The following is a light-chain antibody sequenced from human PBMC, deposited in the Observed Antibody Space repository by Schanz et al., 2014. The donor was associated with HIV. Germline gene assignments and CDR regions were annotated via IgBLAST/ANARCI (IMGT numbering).Light chain of an antibody. CDR3: QSYDKSLRGPHV. Sequence: QSVLTQPPSVSAAPGQRVTISCTGSSSNIGAGYDVHWYQQVPGAAPKLLIYANSNRPSGVPDRFSGSKSGTSASLVITGLQAEDEADYYCQSYDKSLRGPHVFGGGTKLTVL. CDR1: SSNIGAGYD. J-gene: IGLJ1*01. V-gene: IGLV1-40*01. CDR2: ANS.